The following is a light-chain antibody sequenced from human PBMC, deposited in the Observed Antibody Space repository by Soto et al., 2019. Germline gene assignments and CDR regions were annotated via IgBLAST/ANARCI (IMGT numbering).Light chain of an antibody. CDR3: LTWYSSLSAVV. V-gene: IGLV1-51*01. Sequence: QSVLTQPPSVSASPGQKVTISCSGSSSNIGNNYVSWYQQRPGTAPKLLMYDHNKRPSGIPDRFSGSKSGTSATLGITGLQTGDEADYYCLTWYSSLSAVVFCGGTKPT. CDR2: DHN. CDR1: SSNIGNNY. J-gene: IGLJ2*01.